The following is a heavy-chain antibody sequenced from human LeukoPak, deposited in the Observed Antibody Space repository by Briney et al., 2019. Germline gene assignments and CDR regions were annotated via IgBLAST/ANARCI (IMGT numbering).Heavy chain of an antibody. CDR3: ARWAYSSSWYGVRYFDY. CDR2: INHSGST. V-gene: IGHV4-34*01. CDR1: GGSFSGYY. Sequence: PSETLSLTCAVYGGSFSGYYWSWIRQPPGKGLEWIGEINHSGSTNYNPSLKSRVTISVDTSKNQFSPKLSSVTAADTAVYYCARWAYSSSWYGVRYFDYWGQGTLVTVSS. D-gene: IGHD6-13*01. J-gene: IGHJ4*02.